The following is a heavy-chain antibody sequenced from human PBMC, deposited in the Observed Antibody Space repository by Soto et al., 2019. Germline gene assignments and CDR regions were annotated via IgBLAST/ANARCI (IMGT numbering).Heavy chain of an antibody. CDR2: ISAYNGNT. J-gene: IGHJ4*02. Sequence: ASVKVSCKASGYTFTSYGISWVRQAPGQGLEWMGWISAYNGNTNYAQKLQGRVTMTTDTSTSTAYMELRSLRSDDTAVYYCARGGSRITIFGVVIIEDFDYWGQGTPVTVS. D-gene: IGHD3-3*01. CDR1: GYTFTSYG. CDR3: ARGGSRITIFGVVIIEDFDY. V-gene: IGHV1-18*01.